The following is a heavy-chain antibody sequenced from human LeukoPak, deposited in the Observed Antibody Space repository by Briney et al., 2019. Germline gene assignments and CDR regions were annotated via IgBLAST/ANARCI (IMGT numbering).Heavy chain of an antibody. CDR3: ARVFAGRAAD. D-gene: IGHD3-10*01. CDR1: GGSFSGYY. CDR2: INHSGST. V-gene: IGHV4-34*01. Sequence: PSETLSLTCAVYGGSFSGYYWNWIRQPPGKGLEWIGEINHSGSTNYNPSLKSRVTISVDTSKNQFSLKLSSVTAANTAVYYCARVFAGRAADWGQGTLVTVSS. J-gene: IGHJ4*02.